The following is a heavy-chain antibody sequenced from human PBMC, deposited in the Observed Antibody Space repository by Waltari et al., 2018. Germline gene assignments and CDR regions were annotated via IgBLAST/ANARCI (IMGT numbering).Heavy chain of an antibody. CDR2: IIPIFGTA. V-gene: IGHV1-69*05. J-gene: IGHJ4*02. D-gene: IGHD3-10*01. CDR1: GGTFSSYA. CDR3: ARGPEGFGELSHNLFDY. Sequence: QVQLVQSGAEVKKPGSSVKVSCKASGGTFSSYAISWVRQAPGQGLEWMGGIIPIFGTANYAQKFQGRVTITTDESTSTAYMELSSLRSEDTAVYYCARGPEGFGELSHNLFDYWGQGTLVTVSS.